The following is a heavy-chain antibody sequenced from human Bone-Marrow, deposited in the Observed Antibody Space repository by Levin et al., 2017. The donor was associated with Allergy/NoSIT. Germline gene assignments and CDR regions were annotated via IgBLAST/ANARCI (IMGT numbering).Heavy chain of an antibody. CDR1: GFTFSSYG. J-gene: IGHJ4*02. CDR2: IWYDGSNK. D-gene: IGHD3-16*02. V-gene: IGHV3-33*01. CDR3: ARDGDYDYVWGSYRAFDY. Sequence: LSLTCAASGFTFSSYGMHWVRQAPGKGLEWVAVIWYDGSNKYYADSVKGRFTISRDNSKNTLYLQMNSLRAEDTAVYYCARDGDYDYVWGSYRAFDYWGQGTLVTVSS.